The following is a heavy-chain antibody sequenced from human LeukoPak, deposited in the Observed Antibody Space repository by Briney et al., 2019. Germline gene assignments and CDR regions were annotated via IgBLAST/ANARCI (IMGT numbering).Heavy chain of an antibody. CDR2: IYYSGST. D-gene: IGHD1-1*01. CDR3: ARDRTSPGTGSNGMDV. V-gene: IGHV4-59*01. CDR1: GGSISSYY. Sequence: SETLSLTCTVSGGSISSYYWSWIRQPPGKGLEWIGYIYYSGSTNYNPSLKSRVTISVDTSKNQFSLKLSSVTAADTAVYYCARDRTSPGTGSNGMDVWGKGTTVTVSS. J-gene: IGHJ6*04.